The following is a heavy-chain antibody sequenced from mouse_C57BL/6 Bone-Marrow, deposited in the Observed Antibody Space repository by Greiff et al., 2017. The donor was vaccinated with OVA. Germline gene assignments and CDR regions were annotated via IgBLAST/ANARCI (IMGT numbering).Heavy chain of an antibody. D-gene: IGHD2-1*01. CDR3: ARDRSYGNYWFAY. CDR1: GFTFSSYA. V-gene: IGHV5-4*01. CDR2: ISDGGSYT. J-gene: IGHJ3*01. Sequence: DVQLVESGGGLVKPGGSLKLSCAASGFTFSSYAMSWVRQTPEKRLEWVATISDGGSYTYYPDNVKGRFTISRDNAKNNLYLQMSHLKSEDTAMYYCARDRSYGNYWFAYWGQGTLVTVSA.